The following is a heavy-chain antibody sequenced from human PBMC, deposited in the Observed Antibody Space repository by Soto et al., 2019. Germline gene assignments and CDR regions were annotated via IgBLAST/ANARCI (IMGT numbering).Heavy chain of an antibody. V-gene: IGHV4-39*01. CDR3: ARLGGYVSVGYYYLWDS. CDR1: DGSMNSDSSY. J-gene: IGHJ4*02. D-gene: IGHD3-22*01. CDR2: INHSGST. Sequence: QLQLQESGPGLVKPSETLSLTCRVSDGSMNSDSSYWGWIRQPPGKGLEWIGVINHSGSTYHNLSLKGRVTMSVDASRNQFSRKLTSMTAADTAVYYCARLGGYVSVGYYYLWDSWGQGTLVNVSS.